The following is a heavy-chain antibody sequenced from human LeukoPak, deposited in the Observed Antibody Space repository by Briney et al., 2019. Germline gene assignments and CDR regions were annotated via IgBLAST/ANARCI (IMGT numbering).Heavy chain of an antibody. J-gene: IGHJ5*02. D-gene: IGHD3-16*01. CDR2: ISSSSGNI. CDR1: GFIFRTYT. CDR3: ARDLAGGRFDL. V-gene: IGHV3-21*06. Sequence: GGSLRLPCTASGFIFRTYTMNWARQAPGKGLEWVSYISSSSGNIYYADSMKGRFTISRDNTKNLLYLQMNSLRAEDTAVYYCARDLAGGRFDLWGQGTLVTVSS.